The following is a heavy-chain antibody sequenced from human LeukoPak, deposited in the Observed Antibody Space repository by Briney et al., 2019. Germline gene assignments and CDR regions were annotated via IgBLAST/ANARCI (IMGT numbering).Heavy chain of an antibody. V-gene: IGHV3-30*18. CDR1: GLTFINYG. CDR2: ISYDATNK. Sequence: GGSLRLSCAASGLTFINYGMHWVRQAPGKGLEWVAVISYDATNKYYADSVKGRFTISRDNSKNTLHLQMNSLKTDDTAVYYCANYGDYQYFDYWGQGTPVTVSS. CDR3: ANYGDYQYFDY. D-gene: IGHD4-17*01. J-gene: IGHJ4*02.